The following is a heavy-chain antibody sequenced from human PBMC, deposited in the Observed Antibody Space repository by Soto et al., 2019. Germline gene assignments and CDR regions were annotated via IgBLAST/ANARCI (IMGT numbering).Heavy chain of an antibody. J-gene: IGHJ5*02. V-gene: IGHV3-64*02. Sequence: PGGSLRLSCAASGFTFSSYAMHWVRQAPGKGLEYVSAISSNGGSTYYADSVKGRFTISRDNSKNTLYLQMGSLRAEDMAVYYCAREGDGYSLYLWGQGTLGTVSS. D-gene: IGHD2-15*01. CDR3: AREGDGYSLYL. CDR1: GFTFSSYA. CDR2: ISSNGGST.